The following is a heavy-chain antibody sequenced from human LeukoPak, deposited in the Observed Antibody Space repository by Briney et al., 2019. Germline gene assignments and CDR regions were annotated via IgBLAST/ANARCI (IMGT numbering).Heavy chain of an antibody. Sequence: SETLSLTCTVSGGSTRSGDFYWSWIRQHPGKGLEWIGYIYYSGTTYYSPSLKSRVTISLDTSKNQFSLKLSSVSPEDTAVYYCVRVQHLGQGFHYWGQGTLVTVSS. J-gene: IGHJ4*02. CDR1: GGSTRSGDFY. V-gene: IGHV4-31*03. CDR3: VRVQHLGQGFHY. CDR2: IYYSGTT. D-gene: IGHD3-3*02.